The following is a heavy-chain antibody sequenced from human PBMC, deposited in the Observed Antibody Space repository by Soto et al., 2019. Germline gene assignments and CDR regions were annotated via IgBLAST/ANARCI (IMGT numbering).Heavy chain of an antibody. Sequence: GGSLRLSCAASGFTFSSYGMHWVRQAPGKGLEWVAVIWYDGSNKYYADSVKGRFTISRDNSKNTLYLQMNSLRAEDTAVYYCARERLGVTGRDAFDIWGQGTMVIVSS. D-gene: IGHD1-1*01. CDR3: ARERLGVTGRDAFDI. CDR2: IWYDGSNK. CDR1: GFTFSSYG. V-gene: IGHV3-33*01. J-gene: IGHJ3*02.